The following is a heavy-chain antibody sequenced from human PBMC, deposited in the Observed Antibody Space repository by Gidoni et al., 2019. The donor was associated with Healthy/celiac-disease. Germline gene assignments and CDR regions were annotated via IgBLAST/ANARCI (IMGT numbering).Heavy chain of an antibody. CDR1: GGSISSSSYY. D-gene: IGHD3-10*01. CDR2: IYYSGST. Sequence: QLQLQESGPGLAKPSETLSLTCTVSGGSISSSSYYWGWIRQPPGKGLEWIGSIYYSGSTYYNPSLKSRVTISVDTSKNQFSLKLSSVTAADTAVYYCAREITMVRGVIDYWGQGTLVTVSS. V-gene: IGHV4-39*02. J-gene: IGHJ4*02. CDR3: AREITMVRGVIDY.